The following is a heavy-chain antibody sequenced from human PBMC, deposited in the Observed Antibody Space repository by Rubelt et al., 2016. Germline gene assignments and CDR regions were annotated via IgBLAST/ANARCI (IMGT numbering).Heavy chain of an antibody. J-gene: IGHJ4*02. Sequence: QVQLQQWGAGLLKPSETLSLTCAVYGGSISSYYWSWIRQPPGKGLEWIGYIYYSGSTNYNPSLKSRVTISVDTSKNQFSLKLSSVTAADTAVYYCARDPYGSGSCWGQGTLVTVSS. CDR1: GGSISSYY. V-gene: IGHV4-59*01. CDR2: IYYSGST. CDR3: ARDPYGSGSC. D-gene: IGHD3-10*01.